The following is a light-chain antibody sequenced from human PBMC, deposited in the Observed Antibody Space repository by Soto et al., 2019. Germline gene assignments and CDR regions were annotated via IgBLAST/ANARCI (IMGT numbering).Light chain of an antibody. Sequence: DIQMTQSPSTLSGSVGDRVTITCRASQTISSWLAWYQQKPGKAPKLLIYKASTLKSGVPSRFSGSGSGTEFTLTISSLQPDDFATYYCQQSYSTPPVFGGGTKVEIK. J-gene: IGKJ4*01. CDR1: QTISSW. V-gene: IGKV1-5*03. CDR2: KAS. CDR3: QQSYSTPPV.